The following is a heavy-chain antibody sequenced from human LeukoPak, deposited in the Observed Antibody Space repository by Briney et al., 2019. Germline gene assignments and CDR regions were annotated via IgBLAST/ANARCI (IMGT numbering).Heavy chain of an antibody. CDR2: LIPIFGKA. D-gene: IGHD1/OR15-1a*01. CDR1: GGTVSSNA. J-gene: IGHJ3*01. Sequence: SVKVSRKGSGGTVSSNAISWVRQAPGQGLEWMRGLIPIFGKANYAQKFQGRVTITTDESTSTAYMELSSLRSEDTAVYYCAMNTWPYAFDVWGQGTMVSVSS. V-gene: IGHV1-69*05. CDR3: AMNTWPYAFDV.